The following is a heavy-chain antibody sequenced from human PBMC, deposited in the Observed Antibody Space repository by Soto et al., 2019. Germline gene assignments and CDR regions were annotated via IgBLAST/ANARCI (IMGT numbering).Heavy chain of an antibody. J-gene: IGHJ4*02. D-gene: IGHD6-6*01. CDR3: ARDDAYSTSYPKFDY. CDR1: GYTFSNYG. Sequence: QVQLVQSGAEVKKPGASVKVSCKASGYTFSNYGISWVRQAPGQGLEWMGWINGYNGNTNYAQKYQGRVSMPTDTSTSTAYMELWRLRSDDTAVFYCARDDAYSTSYPKFDYCGQGSLVTVSS. V-gene: IGHV1-18*01. CDR2: INGYNGNT.